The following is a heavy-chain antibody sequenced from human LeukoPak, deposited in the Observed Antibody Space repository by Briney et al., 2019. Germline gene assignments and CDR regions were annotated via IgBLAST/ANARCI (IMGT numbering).Heavy chain of an antibody. D-gene: IGHD2-15*01. Sequence: PSETPSLTCTVFGGSISSIYWSWIRQPPGKGLEWFGFFFEGWSTNYQASPTNRVTISVETSKNQFSLTLSSVTAADTAVYYCAREVGYCSGCSCYSYFYYWGQGTLVTVSS. CDR1: GGSISSIY. J-gene: IGHJ4*02. CDR3: AREVGYCSGCSCYSYFYY. V-gene: IGHV4-59*01. CDR2: FFEGWST.